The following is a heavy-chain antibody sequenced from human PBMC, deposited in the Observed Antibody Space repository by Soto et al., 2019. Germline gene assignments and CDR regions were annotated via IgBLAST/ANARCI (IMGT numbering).Heavy chain of an antibody. J-gene: IGHJ6*02. D-gene: IGHD2-8*01. CDR1: GYTFTRYG. Sequence: QGHLVQSGAEVKKPGASVKVSCKASGYTFTRYGISWVRQAPGQGLEWMGWISGYNGDTNYAQNLXDRVTMTIDTSTNTAYMELRSLTSDDTAVYYCAKNGQPPYYYYGLDVWGQGTTVTVSS. CDR3: AKNGQPPYYYYGLDV. CDR2: ISGYNGDT. V-gene: IGHV1-18*01.